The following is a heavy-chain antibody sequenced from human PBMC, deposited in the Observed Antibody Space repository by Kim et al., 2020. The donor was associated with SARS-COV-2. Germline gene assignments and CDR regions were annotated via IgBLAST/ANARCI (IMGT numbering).Heavy chain of an antibody. CDR2: IIPILGIA. Sequence: SVKVSCKASGGTFSSYAISWVRQAPGQGLEWMGRIIPILGIANYAQKFQGRVTITADKSTSTAYMELSSLRSEDTAVYYCARVGVATSYYYYYYYMDVWGKGTTVTVSS. D-gene: IGHD5-12*01. J-gene: IGHJ6*03. CDR1: GGTFSSYA. V-gene: IGHV1-69*04. CDR3: ARVGVATSYYYYYYYMDV.